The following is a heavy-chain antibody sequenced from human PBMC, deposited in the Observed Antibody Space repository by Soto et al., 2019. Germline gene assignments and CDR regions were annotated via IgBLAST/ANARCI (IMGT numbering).Heavy chain of an antibody. D-gene: IGHD3-9*01. CDR3: ARDRGDYDILTGYLPKYYFDY. J-gene: IGHJ4*02. CDR2: INAGNGNT. V-gene: IGHV1-3*01. Sequence: ASVKVSCKASGYTFTSYAMHWVRQAPGQRLEWMGWINAGNGNTKYSQKFQGRVTITRDTSASTAYMELSSLRSEDTAVYYCARDRGDYDILTGYLPKYYFDYWGQGTLVTV. CDR1: GYTFTSYA.